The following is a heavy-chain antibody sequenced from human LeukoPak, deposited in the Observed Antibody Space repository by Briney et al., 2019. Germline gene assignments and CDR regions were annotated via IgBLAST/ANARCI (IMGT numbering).Heavy chain of an antibody. D-gene: IGHD6-13*01. CDR3: ARLRQQLVRYDYYYYMDV. Sequence: SETLSLTCTLSGGSISGFYWSWIRQPPGKGLEWIGYIYYSGSTNYNPSLKSRVTISVDTSKNQFSLKLSSVTAADTAVYYCARLRQQLVRYDYYYYMDVWGKGTTVTISS. V-gene: IGHV4-59*08. CDR2: IYYSGST. CDR1: GGSISGFY. J-gene: IGHJ6*03.